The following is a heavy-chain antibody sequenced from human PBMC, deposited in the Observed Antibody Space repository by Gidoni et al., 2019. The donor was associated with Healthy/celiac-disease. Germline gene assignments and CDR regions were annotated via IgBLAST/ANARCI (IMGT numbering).Heavy chain of an antibody. D-gene: IGHD3-10*01. Sequence: EVQLVETGGGWIKPGGSLSLSCAASGFTVRRNYMRWVRHAPGKGLEWVSVIYSGVSTYYADSVKCRFTISRDNSKNTLYLQMNSLIAEDTAVYYCARVRGDSDAFDIWGQGTMVTVSS. J-gene: IGHJ3*02. CDR2: IYSGVST. V-gene: IGHV3-53*02. CDR3: ARVRGDSDAFDI. CDR1: GFTVRRNY.